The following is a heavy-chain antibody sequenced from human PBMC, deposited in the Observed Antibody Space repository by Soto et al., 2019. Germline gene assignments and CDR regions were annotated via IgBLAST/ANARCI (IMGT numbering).Heavy chain of an antibody. CDR1: GYTFTSYG. CDR2: ISAYNGNT. V-gene: IGHV1-18*01. CDR3: GIPKWGSYSSPPNWFDP. D-gene: IGHD1-26*01. Sequence: QVQLVQSGAEVKKPGASVKVSCKASGYTFTSYGISWVRQAPGQGLEWMGWISAYNGNTNYAQKLQGRGTMTTGTSTSTAYMELRGLRSDHTAGEYWGIPKWGSYSSPPNWFDPWGQGTLVTVSS. J-gene: IGHJ5*02.